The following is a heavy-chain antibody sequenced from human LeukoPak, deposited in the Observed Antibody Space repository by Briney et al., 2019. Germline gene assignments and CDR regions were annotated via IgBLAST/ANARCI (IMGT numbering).Heavy chain of an antibody. J-gene: IGHJ2*01. Sequence: SETLSLTCAVYGGSFSGYYWSWIRQPPGKGLEWIGEINHSGSTNYNPSLKSRVTISVDTSKNQFSLKLSSVTAADTAVYYCARTLWDDWYFDLWGRGTLVTVSS. CDR1: GGSFSGYY. V-gene: IGHV4-34*01. D-gene: IGHD1-26*01. CDR3: ARTLWDDWYFDL. CDR2: INHSGST.